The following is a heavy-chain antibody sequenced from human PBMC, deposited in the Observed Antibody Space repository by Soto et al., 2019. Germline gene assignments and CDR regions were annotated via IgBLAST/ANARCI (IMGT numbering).Heavy chain of an antibody. CDR3: ARGVYGLGNYYTGPSAFDI. D-gene: IGHD3-10*01. V-gene: IGHV1-69*06. CDR1: GGTLSDHG. Sequence: QVQLEQSGAEVKKPGSSVKVSCKASGGTLSDHGVAWLRQAPGQGLEWMGGTIPVFNTAKYAQKFQGRVTVTADKFTNIAYMELSSLRSEDTAFYFCARGVYGLGNYYTGPSAFDIWGQGKVVIVSS. J-gene: IGHJ3*02. CDR2: TIPVFNTA.